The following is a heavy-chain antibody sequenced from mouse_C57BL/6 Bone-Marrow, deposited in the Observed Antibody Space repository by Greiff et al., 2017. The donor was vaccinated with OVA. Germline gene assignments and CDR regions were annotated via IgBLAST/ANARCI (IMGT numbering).Heavy chain of an antibody. CDR2: IYPGSGST. J-gene: IGHJ2*01. Sequence: QVQLQQPGAELVKPGASVKLSCKASGYTFTSYWITWVKQRPGQGLEWIGDIYPGSGSTNYTEQFKSKATLTADTSSIAAYMQLSSLTSEDSAVYYCARSEIYGSSNGYWGQGTTLTVSS. CDR3: ARSEIYGSSNGY. D-gene: IGHD1-1*01. V-gene: IGHV1-55*01. CDR1: GYTFTSYW.